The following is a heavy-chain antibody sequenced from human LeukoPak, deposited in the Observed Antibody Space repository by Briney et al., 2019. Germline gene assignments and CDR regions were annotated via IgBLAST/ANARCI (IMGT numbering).Heavy chain of an antibody. CDR1: GFTFSSYS. CDR3: ARSWVDGDKPYYFDY. Sequence: AGGSLRLSCAASGFTFSSYSMNWVRQAPGKGLEWVSSISSSSSFIYYADSVKGRFTISRDNAKNSLYLHMNSLRVEDTAVYYCARSWVDGDKPYYFDYWGQGTLVTVSS. CDR2: ISSSSSFI. V-gene: IGHV3-21*01. J-gene: IGHJ4*02. D-gene: IGHD4-17*01.